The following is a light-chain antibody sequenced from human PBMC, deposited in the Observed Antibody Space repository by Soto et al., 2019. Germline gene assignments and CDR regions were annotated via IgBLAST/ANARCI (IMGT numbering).Light chain of an antibody. CDR1: QSVSGTN. Sequence: EIVLTQSPGTLSLFPGERATLSCRASQSVSGTNLAWYQQKPGQAPRLLIFGASSRATGIPDRFSGSGSGTDFTLSISRLEPEDFAVYYCQHYDSSLWKFGQGTQVEIK. J-gene: IGKJ1*01. CDR2: GAS. CDR3: QHYDSSLWK. V-gene: IGKV3-20*01.